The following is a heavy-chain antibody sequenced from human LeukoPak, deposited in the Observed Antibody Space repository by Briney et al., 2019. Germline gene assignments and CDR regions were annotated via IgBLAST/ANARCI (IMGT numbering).Heavy chain of an antibody. Sequence: PGGSLRLSCAASGFTVSSNYMSWVRQAPGKGLEWVSVIYSGGSTYYADSVKGRFTISRDNSKNTLYLQMNSLRAEDTAVYYCARNDHSNNEYFQHWGQGTLVTVSS. J-gene: IGHJ1*01. CDR2: IYSGGST. CDR1: GFTVSSNY. D-gene: IGHD4-11*01. V-gene: IGHV3-66*01. CDR3: ARNDHSNNEYFQH.